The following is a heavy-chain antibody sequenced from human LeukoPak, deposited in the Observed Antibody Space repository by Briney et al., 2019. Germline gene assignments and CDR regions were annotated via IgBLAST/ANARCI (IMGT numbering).Heavy chain of an antibody. J-gene: IGHJ6*03. V-gene: IGHV3-21*01. CDR1: GFTFSSYS. CDR2: ISNSSSYI. CDR3: ARDPYSGSYGNEYYYYMDV. D-gene: IGHD1-26*01. Sequence: GGSLRLSCAASGFTFSSYSMNWVRQAPGKGLEWVSSISNSSSYIYYADSVKGRFTISRDNATNSLSLQMNSLRAEDTAVYYCARDPYSGSYGNEYYYYMDVWGRGTTVTISS.